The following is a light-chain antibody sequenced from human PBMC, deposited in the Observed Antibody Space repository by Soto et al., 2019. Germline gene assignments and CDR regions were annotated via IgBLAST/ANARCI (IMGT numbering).Light chain of an antibody. J-gene: IGKJ1*01. CDR1: QTISSY. CDR2: AAS. Sequence: DIQMTQSPASLSASVGDRVTITCRASQTISSYLNWYQKKPGKAPTLLIYAASTLRSGVPSRFSGSRSGTAFTLTISSLQPEEFASYYCQQSSRTPWTFGQGNKVEIK. V-gene: IGKV1-39*01. CDR3: QQSSRTPWT.